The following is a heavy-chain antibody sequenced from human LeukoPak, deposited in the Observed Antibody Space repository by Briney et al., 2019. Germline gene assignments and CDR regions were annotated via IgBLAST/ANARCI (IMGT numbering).Heavy chain of an antibody. D-gene: IGHD4-17*01. CDR3: ARDLSPSTVTFFDY. CDR1: GFTFSSYS. J-gene: IGHJ4*02. Sequence: NPGGSPRLSCAASGFTFSSYSMNWVRQAPGKGLEWVSSISSSSSYIYYADSVKGRFTISRDNAKNSLYLQMNSLRAEDTAVYYCARDLSPSTVTFFDYWGQGTLVTVSS. CDR2: ISSSSSYI. V-gene: IGHV3-21*01.